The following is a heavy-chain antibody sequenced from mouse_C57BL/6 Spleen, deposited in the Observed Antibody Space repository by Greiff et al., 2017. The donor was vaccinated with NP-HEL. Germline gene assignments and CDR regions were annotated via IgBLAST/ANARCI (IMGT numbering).Heavy chain of an antibody. D-gene: IGHD2-4*01. J-gene: IGHJ4*01. CDR3: ARSSYEYDYAMDY. CDR1: GYAFSSSW. V-gene: IGHV1-82*01. CDR2: IYPGDGDT. Sequence: QVQLKQSGPELVKPGASVKISCKASGYAFSSSWMNWVKQRPGKGLEWIGRIYPGDGDTNYNGKFKGKATMTADKSSSTAYMQLSSLTSEDSAVYFCARSSYEYDYAMDYWGQGTSVTVSS.